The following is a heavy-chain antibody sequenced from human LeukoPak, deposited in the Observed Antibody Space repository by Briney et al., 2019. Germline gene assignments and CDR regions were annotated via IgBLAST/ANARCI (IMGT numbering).Heavy chain of an antibody. V-gene: IGHV1-69*13. J-gene: IGHJ4*02. D-gene: IGHD3-3*01. Sequence: SVKVSCKASGGAFSSYAISWVRQAPGQGLEWMGGIIPIFGTANYAQKFQGRVTITADESTSTAYMELSSLRSEDTAVYYCAREGPHYDFWSGYPYYFDYWGQGTLVTVSS. CDR3: AREGPHYDFWSGYPYYFDY. CDR1: GGAFSSYA. CDR2: IIPIFGTA.